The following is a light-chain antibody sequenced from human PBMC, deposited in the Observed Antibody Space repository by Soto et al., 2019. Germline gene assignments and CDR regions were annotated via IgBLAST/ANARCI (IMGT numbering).Light chain of an antibody. Sequence: QAVVTQPPSVSGAPGQRVTISCSGSSSNIGAGYDVNWYRQLPGTAPKLLIYGNSDRPSGVPDRFSGSKSGTSASLAITGLQAEDVADYCCQSYGRSLRTYVFGTATKRTVL. CDR1: SSNIGAGYD. V-gene: IGLV1-40*01. CDR3: QSYGRSLRTYV. CDR2: GNS. J-gene: IGLJ1*01.